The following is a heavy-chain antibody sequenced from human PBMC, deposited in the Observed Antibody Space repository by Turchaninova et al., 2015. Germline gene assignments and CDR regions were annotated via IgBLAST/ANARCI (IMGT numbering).Heavy chain of an antibody. D-gene: IGHD2-15*01. CDR2: ISGSGGRT. J-gene: IGHJ4*02. V-gene: IGHV3-23*01. CDR1: XXHFSSYA. CDR3: AKGGTYCSGVPCSFDY. Sequence: EXXXLEXXGGLVXPGGXXRLXXXASXXHFSSYAMSWVRQAHGEWLEWVVAISGSGGRTYYTLSVKGRFTLSSDNAKNSLYLQMNSLRAEDTAVYYCAKGGTYCSGVPCSFDYWGQGTLVTVSS.